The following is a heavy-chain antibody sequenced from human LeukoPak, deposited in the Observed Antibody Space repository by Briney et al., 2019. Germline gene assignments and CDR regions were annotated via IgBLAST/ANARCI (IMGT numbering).Heavy chain of an antibody. CDR3: ARTPLNLNYFDY. D-gene: IGHD1-1*01. V-gene: IGHV4-39*07. Sequence: SETLSLTCTVSGGSISSSSYYWGWIRQPPGKGLEWIGSIYYSGSTYYNPSLKSRVTISVDTSKNQFSLKLSSVTAADTAVYYCARTPLNLNYFDYWGQGTLVTVSS. CDR1: GGSISSSSYY. J-gene: IGHJ4*02. CDR2: IYYSGST.